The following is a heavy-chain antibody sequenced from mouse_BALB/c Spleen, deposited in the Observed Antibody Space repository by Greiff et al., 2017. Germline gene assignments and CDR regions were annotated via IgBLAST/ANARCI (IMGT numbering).Heavy chain of an antibody. CDR2: INPYNDGT. Sequence: VQLQQSGPELVKPGASVKMSCKASGYTFTSYVMHWVKQKPGQGLEWIGYINPYNDGTKYNEKFKGKATLTSDKSSSTAYMELSSLTSEDSAVYYCAREGAIYYDISGWFAYWGQGTLVTVSA. V-gene: IGHV1-14*01. J-gene: IGHJ3*01. CDR1: GYTFTSYV. CDR3: AREGAIYYDISGWFAY. D-gene: IGHD2-4*01.